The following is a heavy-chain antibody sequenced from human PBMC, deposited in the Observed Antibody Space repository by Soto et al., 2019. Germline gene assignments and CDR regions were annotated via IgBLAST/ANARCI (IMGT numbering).Heavy chain of an antibody. V-gene: IGHV3-33*01. CDR1: GFTFSSYG. J-gene: IGHJ1*01. CDR2: IWYDGSNK. CDR3: AREKEWFGELSQQAFEYFHH. Sequence: GGSLRLSCAASGFTFSSYGMHWVRQAPGKGLEWVAVIWYDGSNKYYADSVKGRFTISRDNSKNTLYLQMNSLRAEDTAVYYCAREKEWFGELSQQAFEYFHHWGQGTLVTVSS. D-gene: IGHD3-10*01.